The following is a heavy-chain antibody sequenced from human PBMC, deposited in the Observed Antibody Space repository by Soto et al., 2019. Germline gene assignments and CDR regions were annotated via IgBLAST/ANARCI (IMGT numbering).Heavy chain of an antibody. CDR1: GGSFSGYY. CDR3: ARGLRYCSSTSCYLSFDP. D-gene: IGHD2-2*01. CDR2: INHSGST. J-gene: IGHJ5*02. V-gene: IGHV4-34*01. Sequence: SETLSLTCAVYGGSFSGYYWSWIRQPXGKGLEWIGEINHSGSTNYNPSLKSRVTISVDTSKNQFSLKLSSVTAADTAVYYCARGLRYCSSTSCYLSFDPWGQGTLVTVS.